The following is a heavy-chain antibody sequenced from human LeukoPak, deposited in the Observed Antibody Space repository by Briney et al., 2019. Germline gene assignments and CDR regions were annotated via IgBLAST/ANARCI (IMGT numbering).Heavy chain of an antibody. V-gene: IGHV4-59*12. CDR1: GGSISSYY. J-gene: IGHJ6*02. CDR3: ARDSRYCSGGSCPSSNAYYYYYYGMDV. Sequence: PSETLSLTCTASGGSISSYYWSWIRQPPGKGLEWIGYIYYSGSTYYNPSLKSRVTISVDTSKNQFSLKLSSVTAADTAVYYCARDSRYCSGGSCPSSNAYYYYYYGMDVWGQGTTVTVSS. CDR2: IYYSGST. D-gene: IGHD2-15*01.